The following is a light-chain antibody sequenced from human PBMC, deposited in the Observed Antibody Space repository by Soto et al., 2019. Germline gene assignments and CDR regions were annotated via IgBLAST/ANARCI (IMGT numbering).Light chain of an antibody. Sequence: EIVLTQSPATLSLSPWDRATLSCRASQSVSSYLAWYQQKAGQAPRLLIYDASNRATGIPARFSGSVSGTDFTLTISSLEPEDFAVYYCQQRSNWRWLTFGGGTKVDIK. J-gene: IGKJ4*01. CDR3: QQRSNWRWLT. V-gene: IGKV3-11*01. CDR2: DAS. CDR1: QSVSSY.